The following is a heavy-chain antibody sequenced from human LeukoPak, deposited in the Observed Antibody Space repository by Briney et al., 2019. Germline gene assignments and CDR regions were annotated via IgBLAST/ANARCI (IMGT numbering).Heavy chain of an antibody. J-gene: IGHJ4*02. CDR2: ISYDGSNK. CDR3: ARDGDGYSVLPDY. D-gene: IGHD5-24*01. CDR1: GFTFSSYA. Sequence: PGRSLRLSCAASGFTFSSYAMHWVRQAPGKGLEWVAVISYDGSNKYYADSVKGRFTISRDNSKNTLYLQMNSLRAEDTAVYYCARDGDGYSVLPDYWGQGTLVTVSS. V-gene: IGHV3-30-3*01.